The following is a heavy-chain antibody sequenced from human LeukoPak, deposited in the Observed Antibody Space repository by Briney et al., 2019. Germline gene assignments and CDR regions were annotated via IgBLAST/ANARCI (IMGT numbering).Heavy chain of an antibody. V-gene: IGHV4-31*03. D-gene: IGHD5-18*01. CDR2: IYYSGST. CDR1: GGSISSGGYY. Sequence: SETLSLTCTVSGGSISSGGYYWSWIRQHPGKGLEWIGYIYYSGSTYYNPSLKSRVTISVDTSKNQFSLKLSSVTAADTAVYYCARGVQLWHYGMDVWGQGTTVTVSS. CDR3: ARGVQLWHYGMDV. J-gene: IGHJ6*02.